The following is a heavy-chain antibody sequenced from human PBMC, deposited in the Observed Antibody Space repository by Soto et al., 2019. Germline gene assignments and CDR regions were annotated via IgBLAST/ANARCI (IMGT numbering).Heavy chain of an antibody. CDR2: INPKSGGT. D-gene: IGHD1-26*01. Sequence: QVQLVQAGAEVKKPGASVNVSCKASGYTFTVYYMHWGRQAPGQGLEWMGWINPKSGGTMYPQKFQGRVTRTWDTSISTADMALTRLRSDDTALYYCARDLATGGGSAGFDYWGQGTLVTVSS. CDR1: GYTFTVYY. J-gene: IGHJ4*02. V-gene: IGHV1-2*02. CDR3: ARDLATGGGSAGFDY.